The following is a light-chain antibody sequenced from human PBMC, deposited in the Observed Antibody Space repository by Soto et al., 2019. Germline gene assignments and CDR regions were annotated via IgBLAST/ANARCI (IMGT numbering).Light chain of an antibody. Sequence: EIVLTQSPATLSVSPGETATLSCRASQSLSYNLAWYQQKPGQGPRLLIYGAFTRATGIPARFSGSGSGTEFTLTISSLQSEDFAVYYCQQYKKWPPLTFGGGTKVEIK. CDR3: QQYKKWPPLT. V-gene: IGKV3-15*01. CDR2: GAF. CDR1: QSLSYN. J-gene: IGKJ4*01.